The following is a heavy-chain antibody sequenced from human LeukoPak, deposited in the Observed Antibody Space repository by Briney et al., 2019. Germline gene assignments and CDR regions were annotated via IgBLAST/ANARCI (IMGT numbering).Heavy chain of an antibody. CDR1: GFTFSSYT. D-gene: IGHD5-18*01. V-gene: IGHV3-30-3*01. J-gene: IGHJ6*02. CDR3: ARDELNFSLGYSYGQYYYYGMDV. Sequence: GGSLRLSCAASGFTFSSYTIHWVRQPPGKGLEWVAVISFDGSNKYYADSVKGRFTISRDNSKNTLYLQMNSLRAEDTAVYYCARDELNFSLGYSYGQYYYYGMDVWGQGTTVTVSS. CDR2: ISFDGSNK.